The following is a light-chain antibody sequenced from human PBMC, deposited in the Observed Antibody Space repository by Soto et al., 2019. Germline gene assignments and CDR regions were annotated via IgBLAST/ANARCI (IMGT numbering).Light chain of an antibody. CDR1: SSNIGSNY. J-gene: IGLJ1*01. V-gene: IGLV1-47*01. CDR3: AAWDDSLSAFYV. Sequence: QSVLTQPPSASGTPGQRVTISCSGSSSNIGSNYVYWYQQLPGTAPKLLIYRNNQRPSGVPDRFSGSKSGTSASLAISGLRSEDEADYYCAAWDDSLSAFYVFGTGTKGTVL. CDR2: RNN.